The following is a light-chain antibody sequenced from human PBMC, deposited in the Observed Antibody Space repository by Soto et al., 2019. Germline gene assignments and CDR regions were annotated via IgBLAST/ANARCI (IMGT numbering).Light chain of an antibody. J-gene: IGKJ1*01. Sequence: EIVLTQSPATLSLSPGERATLSCRASQSVSSYLAWYQQKPGQAPRLLIYDASNRATGIPARFSGSASGTDFTLTISSLEPADFAVYYWQQRSNWPPTWKFGQGTKVEIK. CDR3: QQRSNWPPTWK. CDR2: DAS. CDR1: QSVSSY. V-gene: IGKV3-11*01.